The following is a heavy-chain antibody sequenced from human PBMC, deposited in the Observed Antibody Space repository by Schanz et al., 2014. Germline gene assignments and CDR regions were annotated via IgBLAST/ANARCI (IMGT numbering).Heavy chain of an antibody. D-gene: IGHD1-26*01. V-gene: IGHV3-11*06. CDR3: ARGARQYSGSYSPSDY. Sequence: QVQLVESGGGLVQPGGSLRLSCAASGFTFNDYYMNWIRQAPGKGLEWVSYISGSDNYINYADSVKGRFTISRDNAKNSLFLLMSSLRAEDSAVYYCARGARQYSGSYSPSDYWGQGTLVTVSS. J-gene: IGHJ4*02. CDR1: GFTFNDYY. CDR2: ISGSDNYI.